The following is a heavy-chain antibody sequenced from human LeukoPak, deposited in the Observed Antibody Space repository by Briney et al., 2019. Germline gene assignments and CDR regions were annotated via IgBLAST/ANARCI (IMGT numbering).Heavy chain of an antibody. J-gene: IGHJ4*02. D-gene: IGHD6-13*01. V-gene: IGHV3-48*01. CDR2: ISSSSSTI. CDR1: GFTFSSYS. CDR3: AKARAGDITAAFNY. Sequence: GGSLRLSCAAPGFTFSSYSMNWVRQAPGKGLEWVSYISSSSSTIYYADSVKGRFTTSRDNSENTLNLQMNSLRAEDTAIYYCAKARAGDITAAFNYWGQGTLVTVSS.